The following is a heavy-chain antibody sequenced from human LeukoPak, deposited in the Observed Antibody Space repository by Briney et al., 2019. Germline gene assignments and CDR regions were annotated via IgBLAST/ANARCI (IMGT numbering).Heavy chain of an antibody. Sequence: SETPSLTCTVPGGSISSYYWSWIRQPAGKGLEWIGRIYTSGSTNYNPSLKSRVTMSVDTSKNQFSLKLSSVTAADTAVYHCAGGSYYGYYFDYWGQGTLVTVSS. CDR3: AGGSYYGYYFDY. J-gene: IGHJ4*02. D-gene: IGHD3-10*01. CDR2: IYTSGST. V-gene: IGHV4-4*07. CDR1: GGSISSYY.